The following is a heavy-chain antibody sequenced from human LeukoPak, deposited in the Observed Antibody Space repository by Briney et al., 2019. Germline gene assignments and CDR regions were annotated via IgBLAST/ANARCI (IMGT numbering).Heavy chain of an antibody. CDR3: ITDVDLTSNDYGFHLDY. CDR2: ISTSSSYK. J-gene: IGHJ4*02. Sequence: GGSLRLSCAASGFTFSSYSMNWVRQAPGKGLEWVSSISTSSSYKYYADSLKGRSTISRDNAKNSLYLQMNSLGAEDTAVYYCITDVDLTSNDYGFHLDYWGQGTLVTVSS. D-gene: IGHD4-17*01. CDR1: GFTFSSYS. V-gene: IGHV3-21*01.